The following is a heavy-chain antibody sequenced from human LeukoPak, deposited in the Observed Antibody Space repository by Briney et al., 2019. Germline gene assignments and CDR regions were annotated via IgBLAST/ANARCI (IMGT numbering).Heavy chain of an antibody. CDR1: VYTFTSYY. Sequence: ASVKVSCKASVYTFTSYYMHWVRQAPGQGLEWMGIINPSGGSTSYAQKFQGRVTMTRDTSTSTVYMELSSLRSEDTAVYYRARLRRLYYFDYWGQGTLVTVSS. D-gene: IGHD3-22*01. CDR3: ARLRRLYYFDY. V-gene: IGHV1-46*01. J-gene: IGHJ4*02. CDR2: INPSGGST.